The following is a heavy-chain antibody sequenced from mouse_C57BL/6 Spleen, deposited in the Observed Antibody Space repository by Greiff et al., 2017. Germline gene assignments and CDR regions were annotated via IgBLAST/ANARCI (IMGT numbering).Heavy chain of an antibody. CDR1: GFTFSDYG. CDR3: ATYDYYAMDY. D-gene: IGHD1-1*01. J-gene: IGHJ4*01. CDR2: ISSGSSTI. V-gene: IGHV5-17*01. Sequence: EVKLQESGGGLVKPGGSLKLSCAASGFTFSDYGMHWVRQAPEKGLEWVAYISSGSSTIYYADTVKGRFTISRDNAKNTLFLQMTSLRSEDTAMYYCATYDYYAMDYWGQGTSVTVSS.